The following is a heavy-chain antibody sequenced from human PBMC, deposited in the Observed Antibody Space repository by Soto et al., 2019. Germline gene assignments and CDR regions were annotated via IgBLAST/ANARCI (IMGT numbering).Heavy chain of an antibody. J-gene: IGHJ6*02. D-gene: IGHD2-8*01. CDR2: IYPGDSDT. CDR1: GYRFSSYW. CDR3: ARQGSNGAYYYYGMDV. Sequence: ESLKISCKGSGYRFSSYWIAWVRQMPGKGLEWMGIIYPGDSDTIYSPSFQGQVTFSADKSTSTAYLQWSSLKASDTAMYYCARQGSNGAYYYYGMDVWGQGTTVTVSS. V-gene: IGHV5-51*01.